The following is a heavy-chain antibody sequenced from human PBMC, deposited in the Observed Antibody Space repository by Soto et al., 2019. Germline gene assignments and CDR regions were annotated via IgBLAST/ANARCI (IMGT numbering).Heavy chain of an antibody. J-gene: IGHJ4*02. CDR3: AIPGAGDFDY. CDR1: GASISNTDW. D-gene: IGHD6-13*01. Sequence: PSETLSLTCAVSGASISNTDWWSWVRQRPGEGLEWIGEIYHSGTTNCDPSLKSRVTISLDKSKSQFSLKLTSVTAADTAVYYCAIPGAGDFDYWGQGTLVTVSS. V-gene: IGHV4-4*02. CDR2: IYHSGTT.